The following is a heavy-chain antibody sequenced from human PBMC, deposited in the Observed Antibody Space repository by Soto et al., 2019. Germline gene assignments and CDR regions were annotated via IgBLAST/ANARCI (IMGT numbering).Heavy chain of an antibody. V-gene: IGHV3-23*01. D-gene: IGHD5-12*01. CDR3: AKDRLSSPCTWFDS. CDR1: GFTFDNYA. J-gene: IGHJ5*01. Sequence: EVQLLESGGGLVQPGGSLRLSCAASGFTFDNYAMSWVRQAPGKGLEWVSGIGGSGATTYYAHSVKGRFTISRDNSKNTLYLQMNSLRAEDTALYYCAKDRLSSPCTWFDSWGQGTLVTVSS. CDR2: IGGSGATT.